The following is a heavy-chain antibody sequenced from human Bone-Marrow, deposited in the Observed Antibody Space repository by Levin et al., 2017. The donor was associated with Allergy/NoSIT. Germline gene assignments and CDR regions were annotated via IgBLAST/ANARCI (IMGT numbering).Heavy chain of an antibody. CDR1: GGSFSGYY. D-gene: IGHD6-13*01. CDR2: INHSGST. Sequence: SQTLSLTCAVYGGSFSGYYWSWIRQPPGKGLEWIGEINHSGSTNYNPSLKSRVTISVDTSKNQFSLKLSSVTAADTAVYYCARDRVDGIAAAGTRGGYFDYWGQGTLVTVSS. J-gene: IGHJ4*02. CDR3: ARDRVDGIAAAGTRGGYFDY. V-gene: IGHV4-34*01.